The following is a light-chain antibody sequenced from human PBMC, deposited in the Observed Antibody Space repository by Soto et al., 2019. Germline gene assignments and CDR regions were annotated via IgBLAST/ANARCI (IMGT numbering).Light chain of an antibody. CDR1: QGISNY. Sequence: DLQMTQSPSSLSASVGDRVTITCRASQGISNYLAWYQQIPGKVPNLLISAVSTLQSGFPSRFSGSGSGTDFTLTISSLQPEDVATYYCQKYTNVPTFGGGNKVEIK. J-gene: IGKJ4*01. CDR2: AVS. V-gene: IGKV1-27*01. CDR3: QKYTNVPT.